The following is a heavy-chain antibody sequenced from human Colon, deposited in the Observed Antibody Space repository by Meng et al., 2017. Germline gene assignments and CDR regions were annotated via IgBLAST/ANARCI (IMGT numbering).Heavy chain of an antibody. J-gene: IGHJ4*02. CDR2: INHSGST. CDR3: ARGLFDY. CDR1: GGSFSDYY. Sequence: QVLLQPWAAVLLKPSGTLSLTGAVYGGSFSDYYWRWIRQPPGKGLAWIGEINHSGSTNYNPSLKSRVTISVDTSKNQFSLKLSSVTAADTAVYYCARGLFDYWGQGTLVTVSS. V-gene: IGHV4-34*01.